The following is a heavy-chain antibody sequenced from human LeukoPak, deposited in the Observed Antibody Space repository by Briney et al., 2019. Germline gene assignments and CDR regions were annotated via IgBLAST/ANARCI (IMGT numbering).Heavy chain of an antibody. V-gene: IGHV3-74*01. J-gene: IGHJ4*02. CDR2: INSDGSST. Sequence: GGSLRLSCAASGFACSSYWIHWVRQAPGKGLVWVSRINSDGSSTSYADSVKGRFTISRDNAKNTLYLQMNSLRAEDTAVYYCARENSGSYSFDYWGQGTLVTVSS. CDR1: GFACSSYW. CDR3: ARENSGSYSFDY. D-gene: IGHD1-26*01.